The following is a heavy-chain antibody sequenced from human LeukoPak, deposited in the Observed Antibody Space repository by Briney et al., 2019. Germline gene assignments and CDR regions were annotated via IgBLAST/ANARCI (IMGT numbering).Heavy chain of an antibody. CDR3: ARQTKYYYSSGHDYYYYYYMDV. D-gene: IGHD3-10*01. V-gene: IGHV4-59*08. J-gene: IGHJ6*03. Sequence: SETLSLTCTVSGGSISSYYWSWIRQPPGKGLEWIGYIYYSGSTNYNPSLKSRVTISVDTSKNQFSLKLSSVTAADTAVYYCARQTKYYYSSGHDYYYYYYMDVWGKGTTVTISS. CDR2: IYYSGST. CDR1: GGSISSYY.